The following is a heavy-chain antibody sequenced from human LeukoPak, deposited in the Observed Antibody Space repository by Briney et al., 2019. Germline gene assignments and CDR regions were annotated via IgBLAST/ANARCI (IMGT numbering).Heavy chain of an antibody. J-gene: IGHJ4*02. CDR3: ARADYYDSSGFDY. V-gene: IGHV4-34*01. Sequence: SETLSLTCAVYGGSFSGYYWSWVRQPPGKGLEWIGEINHSGSTNYNPSLKSRVTISVDTSKNQFSLKLSSVTAADTAVYYCARADYYDSSGFDYWGQGTLVTVSS. D-gene: IGHD3-22*01. CDR1: GGSFSGYY. CDR2: INHSGST.